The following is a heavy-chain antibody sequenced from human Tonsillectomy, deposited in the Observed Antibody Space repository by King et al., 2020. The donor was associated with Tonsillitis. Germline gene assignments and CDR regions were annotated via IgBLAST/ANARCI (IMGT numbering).Heavy chain of an antibody. CDR3: ERQRAYYNSSGYWYYFDY. D-gene: IGHD3-22*01. CDR2: MYYSGST. CDR1: GGSISSNSYY. V-gene: IGHV4-39*01. J-gene: IGHJ4*02. Sequence: LQLQESGPGLVKPSETLSLTCTVSGGSISSNSYYWGWIRQPPGKGLEWIGSMYYSGSTYYNPSLKSRVTISVDTSKNQFSLKLSSLTAADTAVYYCERQRAYYNSSGYWYYFDYWGQGTLVTVSS.